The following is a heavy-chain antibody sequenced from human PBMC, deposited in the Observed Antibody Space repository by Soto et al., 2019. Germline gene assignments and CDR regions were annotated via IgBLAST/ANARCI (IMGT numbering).Heavy chain of an antibody. V-gene: IGHV1-18*01. D-gene: IGHD1-26*01. J-gene: IGHJ4*02. CDR2: ISGYNGNT. CDR1: GYTFTSYG. CDR3: ARDLGGQIVDY. Sequence: QVQLVQSGAEVKKPGASVKVSCKASGYTFTSYGISWVRQAPGQGLEWMGWISGYNGNTKYAQKLQGRVTMNTDTSTSTAYMELRSRRSDDTAVYYCARDLGGQIVDYWGQGTLVTVSS.